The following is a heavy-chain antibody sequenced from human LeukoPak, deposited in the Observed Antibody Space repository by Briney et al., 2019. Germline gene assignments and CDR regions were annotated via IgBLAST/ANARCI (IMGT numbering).Heavy chain of an antibody. CDR2: IYTGGST. D-gene: IGHD3-9*01. CDR1: GGSISTYY. Sequence: PSETLSLTCTISGGSISTYYWSWIRQPAGKGLEWIGRIYTGGSTNYNPLFKSRVTMSVDTAKNQFSLKLRSVTAADTAVYYCARHVPDILTGYDDYWGQGTLVTVSS. CDR3: ARHVPDILTGYDDY. J-gene: IGHJ4*02. V-gene: IGHV4-4*07.